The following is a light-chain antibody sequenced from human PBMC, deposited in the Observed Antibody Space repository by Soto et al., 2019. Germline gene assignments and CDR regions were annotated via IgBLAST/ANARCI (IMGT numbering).Light chain of an antibody. CDR2: DAS. Sequence: DIQMTQSPSTLSASVGDTVTITCRASQTITYLAWYQQKPGKAPKLLINDASNLDSGVPSRFSGSGSGTEFSLTISRVQPDDFAAYYCQHYNRYQWKFGQGTKVDSK. CDR3: QHYNRYQWK. CDR1: QTITY. V-gene: IGKV1-5*01. J-gene: IGKJ1*01.